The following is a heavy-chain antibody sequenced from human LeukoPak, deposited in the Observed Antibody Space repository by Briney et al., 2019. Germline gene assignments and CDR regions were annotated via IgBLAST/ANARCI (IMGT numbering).Heavy chain of an antibody. CDR1: GFTFSSFW. CDR2: SRNKAKSYTT. Sequence: GGSLRLSCAASGFTFSSFWMSWVRQAPGKGLEWVGRSRNKAKSYTTEYGASVKGRFTISRDDSKSTLYLQMNSLKTEDTAVYYCARVGSVAGSDYLDYWGQGTLVTVSS. V-gene: IGHV3-72*01. CDR3: ARVGSVAGSDYLDY. D-gene: IGHD6-19*01. J-gene: IGHJ4*02.